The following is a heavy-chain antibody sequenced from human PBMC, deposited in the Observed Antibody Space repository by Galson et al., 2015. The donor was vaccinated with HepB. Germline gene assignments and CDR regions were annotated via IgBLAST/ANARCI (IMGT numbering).Heavy chain of an antibody. Sequence: SVKVSCKASGGTFSSYAISWVRQAPGQGLEWMGGIIPIFGTANYAQKFQGSVTITADESTSTAYMELSSLRSEDTAVYYCARRSGGKGDAFDIWGQGTMVTVSS. CDR2: IIPIFGTA. CDR3: ARRSGGKGDAFDI. CDR1: GGTFSSYA. J-gene: IGHJ3*02. D-gene: IGHD2-15*01. V-gene: IGHV1-69*01.